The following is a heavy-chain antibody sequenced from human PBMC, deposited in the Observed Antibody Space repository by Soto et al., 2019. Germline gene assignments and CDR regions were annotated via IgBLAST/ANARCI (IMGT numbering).Heavy chain of an antibody. V-gene: IGHV3-23*01. CDR2: ISNNGFST. CDR3: AKERAARGIDY. Sequence: EVQLLDSGGGLVPPGVSLRLCCAASGFAFNNYDMTWVRQAPGKGLEWVSTISNNGFSTYYADCVKGRFTMSRDNSMLTVYLQMSSLRSEDTALYYFAKERAARGIDYRGQGTLVTVSS. D-gene: IGHD3-16*01. J-gene: IGHJ4*02. CDR1: GFAFNNYD.